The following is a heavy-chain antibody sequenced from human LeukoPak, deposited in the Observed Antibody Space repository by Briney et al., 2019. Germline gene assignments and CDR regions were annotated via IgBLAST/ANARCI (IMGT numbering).Heavy chain of an antibody. D-gene: IGHD6-19*01. J-gene: IGHJ4*02. CDR2: INHSGST. CDR1: GGSFSGYY. CDR3: ARARGRIAVAGINY. Sequence: NPSETLSLTCAVYGGSFSGYYWSWIRQPPGKGLEWIGEINHSGSTNYNPSLKSRVTISVDTSKNQFSLKLSSVTAADTAVYYCARARGRIAVAGINYWGQGTLVTVSS. V-gene: IGHV4-34*01.